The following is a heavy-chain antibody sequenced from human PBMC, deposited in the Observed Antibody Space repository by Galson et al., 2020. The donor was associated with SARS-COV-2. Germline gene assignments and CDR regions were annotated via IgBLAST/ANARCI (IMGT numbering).Heavy chain of an antibody. CDR2: IKEDGSDK. J-gene: IGHJ4*02. V-gene: IGHV3-7*01. CDR1: GFTFSTYW. Sequence: GGSLRLSCAASGFTFSTYWMSWVRQAPGKGLEWVANIKEDGSDKYYVDSVRGRFTISRDNTKKSLYLQVNSLRAEDTAVYYCARGGAVGTVDYWGQGTLVTVSS. CDR3: ARGGAVGTVDY. D-gene: IGHD1-26*01.